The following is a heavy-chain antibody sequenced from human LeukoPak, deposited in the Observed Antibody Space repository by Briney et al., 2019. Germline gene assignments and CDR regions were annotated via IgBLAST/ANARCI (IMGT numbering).Heavy chain of an antibody. CDR2: ISSSSSYI. CDR3: ARDSPTYYYDSSGYDAFDI. D-gene: IGHD3-22*01. Sequence: PGGSLRLSCAASGFTFSSYSMNWVRQAPGKGLEWVSSISSSSSYIYYADSVKGRFTISRDNAKNSLYLQMNSLRAEDTAVYYCARDSPTYYYDSSGYDAFDIWGQGTMVTVSS. J-gene: IGHJ3*02. CDR1: GFTFSSYS. V-gene: IGHV3-21*01.